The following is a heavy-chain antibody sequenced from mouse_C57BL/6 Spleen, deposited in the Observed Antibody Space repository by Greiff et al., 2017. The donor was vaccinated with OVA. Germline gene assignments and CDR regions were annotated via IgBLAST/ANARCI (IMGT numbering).Heavy chain of an antibody. D-gene: IGHD2-3*01. Sequence: QVQLQQPGAELVKPGASVKLSCKASGYTFTSYWMHWVKQRPGRGLEWIGRIDTNSGGTKYNEKFKSKATLTVDKPSSTAYMQLSSLTSEDSAVYYCARTGYDLGFAYWGQGTLVTVSA. CDR1: GYTFTSYW. V-gene: IGHV1-72*01. CDR2: IDTNSGGT. J-gene: IGHJ3*01. CDR3: ARTGYDLGFAY.